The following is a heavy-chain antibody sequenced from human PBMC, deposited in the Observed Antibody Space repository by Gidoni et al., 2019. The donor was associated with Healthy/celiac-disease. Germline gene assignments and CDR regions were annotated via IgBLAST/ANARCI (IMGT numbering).Heavy chain of an antibody. CDR2: ISYEGSNK. CDR3: AKVGESGSYFYYYYYYMDV. CDR1: GFTFSSYG. V-gene: IGHV3-30*18. Sequence: QVQLGESGGRVVQHGRSLRHSCAASGFTFSSYGLHWVRQAPGKGLEWVAVISYEGSNKDYADSVKGRFTISRDNSNNTLYLQMNSLRAEDTAVYYCAKVGESGSYFYYYYYYMDVWGKGTTVTVSS. D-gene: IGHD1-26*01. J-gene: IGHJ6*03.